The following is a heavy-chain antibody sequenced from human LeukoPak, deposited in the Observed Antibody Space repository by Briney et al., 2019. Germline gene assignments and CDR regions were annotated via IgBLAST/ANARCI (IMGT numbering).Heavy chain of an antibody. CDR3: AKDRSIGTYYTFDH. CDR2: ISYDGSNK. Sequence: GGSLRLSCAASGFTFSSYGMHWVRQAPGKGLEWVAVISYDGSNKYYADSVKGRFTISRDNSKNTLYLQMHSLTAADTAVYYCAKDRSIGTYYTFDHWGQGTLVTVSS. J-gene: IGHJ4*02. V-gene: IGHV3-30*18. D-gene: IGHD1-26*01. CDR1: GFTFSSYG.